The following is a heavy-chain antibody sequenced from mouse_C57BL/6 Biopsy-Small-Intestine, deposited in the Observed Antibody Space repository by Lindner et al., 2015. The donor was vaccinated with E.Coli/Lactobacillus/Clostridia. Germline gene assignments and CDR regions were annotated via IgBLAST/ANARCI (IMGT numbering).Heavy chain of an antibody. Sequence: SVKVSCKASGYTFTDYSIHWVRQAPGQRLEWMGWINTGTGDTKYSQNFQGRVTFTRDTSATTAYMELSSLRSEDTSMFYCVSETVAGSFVYWGQGTLVTVSS. CDR1: GYTFTDYS. CDR3: VSETVAGSFVY. CDR2: INTGTGDT. J-gene: IGHJ4*01. D-gene: IGHD1-3*01. V-gene: IGHV1-84*02.